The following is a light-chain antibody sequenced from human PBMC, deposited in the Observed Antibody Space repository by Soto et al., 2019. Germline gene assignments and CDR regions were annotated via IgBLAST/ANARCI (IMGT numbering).Light chain of an antibody. Sequence: DIQMTQSPSSPSASVGDRVTITCQASQDITSYLNRYQHKPRKAPKLLIYDASILEAGVPSMFSRSGSGTDFTFTISGLQPEDVATYYCQKCDYLPIFGPGTTVDVK. CDR3: QKCDYLPI. V-gene: IGKV1-33*01. CDR2: DAS. CDR1: QDITSY. J-gene: IGKJ3*01.